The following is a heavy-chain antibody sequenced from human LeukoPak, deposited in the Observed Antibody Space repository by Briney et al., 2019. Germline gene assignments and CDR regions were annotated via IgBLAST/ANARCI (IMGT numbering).Heavy chain of an antibody. V-gene: IGHV4-4*07. CDR3: ARHGNYRYFFDC. D-gene: IGHD5-24*01. J-gene: IGHJ4*02. Sequence: SETLSLTRTVSGDSISSYYWSWIRQPAGKGLEWIGHTSGNTKYNPSLKSRVTMSVDTSKNQFSLKVDSVTAADTAVYYCARHGNYRYFFDCWGQGILVTVSS. CDR2: TSGNT. CDR1: GDSISSYY.